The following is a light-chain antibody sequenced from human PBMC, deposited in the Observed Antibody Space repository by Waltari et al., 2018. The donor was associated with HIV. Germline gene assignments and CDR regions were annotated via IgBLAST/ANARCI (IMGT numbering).Light chain of an antibody. V-gene: IGLV1-47*01. CDR1: SSNVRNNY. Sequence: QSVLAQPRSVSGTPGQRVNISCSGSSSNVRNNYVYWYQQVPGVAPKLLIYRNNQRPSGVPDRFSGSKSGTSASLAISGLRTEDEAEYYCAAWDDGLSGRLFGGGTKVTVL. CDR2: RNN. CDR3: AAWDDGLSGRL. J-gene: IGLJ2*01.